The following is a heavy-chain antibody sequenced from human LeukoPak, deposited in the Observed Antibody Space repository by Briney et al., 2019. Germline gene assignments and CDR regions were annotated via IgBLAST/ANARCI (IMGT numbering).Heavy chain of an antibody. CDR1: GFTFSSYA. Sequence: GGSLRLSCAASGFTFSSYAMSWVRQAPGKGLEWDSAISGSGGSTYYADSVKGRFTISRDNSKNTLFLQMNSLRAEDTAVYYCAKGRYYYDSSDAFDIWGQGPMVTLSS. CDR2: ISGSGGST. D-gene: IGHD3-22*01. J-gene: IGHJ3*02. CDR3: AKGRYYYDSSDAFDI. V-gene: IGHV3-23*01.